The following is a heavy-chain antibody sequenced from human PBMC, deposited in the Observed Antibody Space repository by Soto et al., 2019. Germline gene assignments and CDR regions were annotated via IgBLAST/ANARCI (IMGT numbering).Heavy chain of an antibody. V-gene: IGHV3-48*01. CDR2: ISTSSSTI. CDR3: AKDSRIVVVIASALRGFDP. CDR1: GFSFSDYS. J-gene: IGHJ5*02. D-gene: IGHD2-21*01. Sequence: PGGSLRLSCAASGFSFSDYSMNWVRQAPGKGLEWVSYISTSSSTIYYADYVKGRFTISRDNAKNTLYLQMKSLRAEDKAVYYSAKDSRIVVVIASALRGFDPWGQGTLVTVSS.